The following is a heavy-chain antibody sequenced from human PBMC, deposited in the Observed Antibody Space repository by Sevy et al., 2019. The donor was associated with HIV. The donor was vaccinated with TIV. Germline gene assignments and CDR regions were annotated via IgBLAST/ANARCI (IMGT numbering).Heavy chain of an antibody. Sequence: GGSLRLSCVASGFTFSSYAMSWVRQAPGKGLEWVSGISSGGGAGTYYPDSVKGRFTISRDNSKNTLYLQMDSLRAEDTALYYCGRPTESTVISYWFDPWGQGTLVTVTS. CDR2: ISSGGGAGT. CDR3: GRPTESTVISYWFDP. D-gene: IGHD1-1*01. CDR1: GFTFSSYA. J-gene: IGHJ5*02. V-gene: IGHV3-23*01.